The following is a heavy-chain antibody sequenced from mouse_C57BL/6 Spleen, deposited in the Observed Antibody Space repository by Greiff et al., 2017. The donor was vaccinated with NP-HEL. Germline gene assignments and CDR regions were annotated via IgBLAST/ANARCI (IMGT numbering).Heavy chain of an antibody. V-gene: IGHV1-39*01. D-gene: IGHD1-1*01. CDR2: INPNYGTT. J-gene: IGHJ1*03. Sequence: EVKLMESGPELVKPGASVKISCKASGYSFTDYNMNWVKQSNGKSLEWIGVINPNYGTTSYNQKFKGKATLTADQSSSTAYMQLNSLTSEDSAVYYCARSDGSSYWYFDVWGTGTTVTVSS. CDR1: GYSFTDYN. CDR3: ARSDGSSYWYFDV.